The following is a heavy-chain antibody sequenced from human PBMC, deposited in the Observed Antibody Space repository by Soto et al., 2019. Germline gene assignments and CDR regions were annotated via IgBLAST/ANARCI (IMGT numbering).Heavy chain of an antibody. Sequence: TLSLTCTVSGGSISSDHYFWSWIRQYPGKGLEWIGSIFYSGNPNYTPSLKSRLTISVDTSKNQFSLKLSSVTAADTAVYYCANSSLYGMDGWGQGTTVSVSS. CDR1: GGSISSDHYF. J-gene: IGHJ6*02. CDR2: IFYSGNP. V-gene: IGHV4-31*03. CDR3: ANSSLYGMDG.